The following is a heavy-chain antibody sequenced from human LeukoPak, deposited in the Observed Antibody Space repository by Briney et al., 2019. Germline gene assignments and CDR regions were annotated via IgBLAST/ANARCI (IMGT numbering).Heavy chain of an antibody. CDR3: ARDRVQIWSYVAIFGY. J-gene: IGHJ4*02. D-gene: IGHD4/OR15-4a*01. CDR1: GFTFSAYT. V-gene: IGHV3-30*04. CDR2: ISNDGAHI. Sequence: GGSLRLSCVASGFTFSAYTMHWVRQTSGKGLEWVAVISNDGAHIGYRDPVRGRFTISRDISKNTLYLQMNSLRSEDTAVYFCARDRVQIWSYVAIFGYWSQGTLVTVSS.